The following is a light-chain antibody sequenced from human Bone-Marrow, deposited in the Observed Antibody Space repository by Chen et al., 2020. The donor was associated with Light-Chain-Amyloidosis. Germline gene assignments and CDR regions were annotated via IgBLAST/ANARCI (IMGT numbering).Light chain of an antibody. CDR3: AAWDDSLSVYV. J-gene: IGLJ1*01. CDR2: RNN. CDR1: SSNIGSNY. Sequence: QSVLTQPPSASGTPGPRVTISGPGSSSNIGSNYVYWYQQLPGTAPKLLIYRNNQRPPGVPDRFSGSKSGTSASLAISGLRSEDEADYYCAAWDDSLSVYVFGTGTKVTVL. V-gene: IGLV1-47*01.